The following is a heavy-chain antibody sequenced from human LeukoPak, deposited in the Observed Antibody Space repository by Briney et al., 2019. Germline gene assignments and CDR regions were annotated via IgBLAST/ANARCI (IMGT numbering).Heavy chain of an antibody. CDR2: ISTSGAII. CDR3: ARGSLSDRGDY. J-gene: IGHJ4*02. Sequence: GGSLRLSCAASGFTFNNYEMNWVRQAPGKGLEWVSYISTSGAIIYYADSVKGRFTISRDNAKNSLYLQMNSLRAEDTAVYYCARGSLSDRGDYWGQGTQVTVSS. CDR1: GFTFNNYE. D-gene: IGHD3-10*01. V-gene: IGHV3-48*03.